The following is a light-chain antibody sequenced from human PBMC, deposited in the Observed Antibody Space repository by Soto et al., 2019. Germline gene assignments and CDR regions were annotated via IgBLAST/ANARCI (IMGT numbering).Light chain of an antibody. Sequence: QSALTQPASVSGSPGQSITISCTGTNSDIGAYNYVSWYQQHPGKAPKLLIHDVNNRPSGVSDRFSGSKSGNTASLTISGLQAEDETDYYCCSLTISSTWVFGRGTKLTVL. CDR3: CSLTISSTWV. CDR2: DVN. V-gene: IGLV2-14*03. J-gene: IGLJ3*02. CDR1: NSDIGAYNY.